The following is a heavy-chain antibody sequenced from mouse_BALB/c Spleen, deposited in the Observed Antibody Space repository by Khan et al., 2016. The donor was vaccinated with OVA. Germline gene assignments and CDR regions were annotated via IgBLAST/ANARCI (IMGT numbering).Heavy chain of an antibody. Sequence: EVELVESGGGLVKPGGSLKLSCAASGFTFSNYAMSWVRQTPEKRLEWVTTFNSGGSYTYYPDSVQGRFTISRAHAKHTLHLTLSSLRSEDTALYYCARELISTVVATPFAYRGQGTLVTVSA. D-gene: IGHD1-1*01. CDR1: GFTFSNYA. CDR2: FNSGGSYT. V-gene: IGHV5-9-3*01. J-gene: IGHJ3*01. CDR3: ARELISTVVATPFAY.